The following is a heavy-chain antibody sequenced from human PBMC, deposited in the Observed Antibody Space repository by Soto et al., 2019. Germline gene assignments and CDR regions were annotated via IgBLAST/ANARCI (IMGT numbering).Heavy chain of an antibody. V-gene: IGHV1-69*12. Sequence: QVQLVQSGAEVKKPGSSVKVSCKASGGTFRSYAISWVRQAPGQGLGWMGGIIPIFGTANYAQKFQGRVKITADEDTSIAYMELSSLRSEDTAVYYCARESRYCSGGSCYFLPGIDYWGEGTLVTVSS. D-gene: IGHD2-15*01. CDR3: ARESRYCSGGSCYFLPGIDY. J-gene: IGHJ4*02. CDR1: GGTFRSYA. CDR2: IIPIFGTA.